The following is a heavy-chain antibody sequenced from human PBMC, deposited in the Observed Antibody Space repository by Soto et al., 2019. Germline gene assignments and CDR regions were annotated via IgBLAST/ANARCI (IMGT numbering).Heavy chain of an antibody. D-gene: IGHD3-22*01. CDR3: ARQRGYYVDY. J-gene: IGHJ4*02. CDR1: GGSISSSSFH. V-gene: IGHV4-39*07. Sequence: SETLSLTCTVSGGSISSSSFHWGWIRQPPGKGLEWIGSIYYSGSTYYSPSLKSRVTISVDKSKNQFSLKLTSVTAADTAVYYCARQRGYYVDYWGQGTLVTVSS. CDR2: IYYSGST.